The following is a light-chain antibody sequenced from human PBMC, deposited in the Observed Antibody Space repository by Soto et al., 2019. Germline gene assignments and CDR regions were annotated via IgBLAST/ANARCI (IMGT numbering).Light chain of an antibody. CDR2: GAS. CDR1: HSVSSSY. Sequence: EIVLTQSPGTLSLSPGERATLSCRASHSVSSSYLAWYQQKPGQAPRLLIYGASSRATGISDRFSGSASRTDFTLTISRLEPEDFAVYYCQQYGSSPPITFGQGTRLEIK. V-gene: IGKV3-20*01. CDR3: QQYGSSPPIT. J-gene: IGKJ5*01.